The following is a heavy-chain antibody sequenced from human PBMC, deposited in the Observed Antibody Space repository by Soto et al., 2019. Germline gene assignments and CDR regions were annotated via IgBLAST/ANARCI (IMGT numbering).Heavy chain of an antibody. D-gene: IGHD3-22*01. V-gene: IGHV4-59*01. CDR3: ARGGDSSGYDPGVWFDP. CDR1: GGSISSYY. J-gene: IGHJ5*02. CDR2: IYYSGST. Sequence: SETLSLTCTVSGGSISSYYWSWIRQPPGKGLEWIGYIYYSGSTNYNPSLKSRVTISVDTSKNQFSLKLSSVTAADTAVYYCARGGDSSGYDPGVWFDPWGQGTLVTVSS.